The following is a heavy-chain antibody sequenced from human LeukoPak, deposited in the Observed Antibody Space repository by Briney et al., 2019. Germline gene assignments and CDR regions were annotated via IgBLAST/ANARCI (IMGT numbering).Heavy chain of an antibody. CDR2: IIPIYGAA. V-gene: IGHV1-69*01. CDR3: ARGLKENYYYYAMDV. Sequence: GSSVKVSCKASGGTFSSYTINWVRQAPGQGLEWMGGIIPIYGAANYAQKFQGRVTITADESTGAAYMELSSLRSEDTAVYFCARGLKENYYYYAMDVWGQGTTVTVSS. J-gene: IGHJ6*02. CDR1: GGTFSSYT.